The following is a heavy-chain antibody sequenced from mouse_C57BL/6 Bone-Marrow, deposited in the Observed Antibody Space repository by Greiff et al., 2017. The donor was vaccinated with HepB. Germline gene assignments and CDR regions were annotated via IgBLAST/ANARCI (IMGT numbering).Heavy chain of an antibody. CDR2: IHPNSGST. D-gene: IGHD1-1*01. V-gene: IGHV1-64*01. CDR1: GYTFTSYW. Sequence: QVQLKQPGAELVKPGASVKLSCKASGYTFTSYWMHWVKQRPGQGLEWIGMIHPNSGSTNYNEKFKSKATLTVDKSSSTAYMQLSSLTSEDSAVYYCARITTVVAEDWWGQGTTLTVSS. J-gene: IGHJ2*01. CDR3: ARITTVVAEDW.